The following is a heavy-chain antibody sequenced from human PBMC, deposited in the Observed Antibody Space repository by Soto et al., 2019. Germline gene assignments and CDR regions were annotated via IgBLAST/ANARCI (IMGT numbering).Heavy chain of an antibody. J-gene: IGHJ4*02. V-gene: IGHV3-48*03. CDR1: GFTFSSYE. D-gene: IGHD4-4*01. CDR3: ASYYRRIDY. Sequence: VQLVESGGGLVQPGGSLRLSCAASGFTFSSYEMNWVRQAPGKGLEWVSYISSSSSYIYYADSVKGRFTISRDNAKNSLYLQMNSLRAEDTAVYYCASYYRRIDYWGQGTLVTVSS. CDR2: ISSSSSYI.